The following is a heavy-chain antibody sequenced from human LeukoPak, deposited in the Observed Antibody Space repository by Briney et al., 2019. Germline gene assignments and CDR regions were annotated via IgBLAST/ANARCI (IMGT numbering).Heavy chain of an antibody. Sequence: GGSLRLSCAASGFTFNSYWMSWVRQAPGKGLEWVANIKQDGSEKYYVDSVKGRFTISRDNAKNSLYLQMNSLRAEDTAVYYCARELNGITMIVVVTPPDYWGQGTLVTVSS. CDR3: ARELNGITMIVVVTPPDY. D-gene: IGHD3-22*01. V-gene: IGHV3-7*01. CDR2: IKQDGSEK. CDR1: GFTFNSYW. J-gene: IGHJ4*02.